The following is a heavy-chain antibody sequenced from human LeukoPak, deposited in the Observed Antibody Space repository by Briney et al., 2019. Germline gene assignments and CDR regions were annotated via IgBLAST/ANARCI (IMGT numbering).Heavy chain of an antibody. CDR2: IYPGDSDT. D-gene: IGHD4-11*01. V-gene: IGHV5-51*01. J-gene: IGHJ4*02. CDR3: AREYSSNVDY. CDR1: GYSFTSYW. Sequence: GESLKISCKASGYSFTSYWIGWVRQMPGKGLEWMGIIYPGDSDTRYSPSFQGQVTISADKSVGTAYLQWSSLKASDTAMYYCAREYSSNVDYWGQGTLVTVSS.